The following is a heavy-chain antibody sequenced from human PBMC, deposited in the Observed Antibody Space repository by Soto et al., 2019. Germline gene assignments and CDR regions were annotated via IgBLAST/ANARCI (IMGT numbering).Heavy chain of an antibody. Sequence: GGSLRLSCAASGFTFSSYAMSWVRQAPGKGLEWVSAISGSGGSTYYADSVKGRFTISRDNSKNTLYLQMNSLRAEDMAVYYCAKAPADYVLSWFDPWGQGTLVTVSS. D-gene: IGHD3-16*01. CDR2: ISGSGGST. V-gene: IGHV3-23*01. J-gene: IGHJ5*02. CDR1: GFTFSSYA. CDR3: AKAPADYVLSWFDP.